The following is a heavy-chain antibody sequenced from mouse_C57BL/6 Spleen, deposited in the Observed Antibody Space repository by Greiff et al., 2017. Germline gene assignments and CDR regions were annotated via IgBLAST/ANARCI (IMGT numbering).Heavy chain of an antibody. V-gene: IGHV5-17*01. CDR2: ISSGSSTI. D-gene: IGHD1-1*01. Sequence: EVKLVESGGGLVKPGGSLKLSCAASGFTFSDYGMHWVRQAPEKGLEWVAYISSGSSTIYSADTVKGRFTISRDNAKNTLCLQMTSLRSEDTAMYYCARTHGSSYEGPWYFDVWGTGTTVTVSS. CDR1: GFTFSDYG. CDR3: ARTHGSSYEGPWYFDV. J-gene: IGHJ1*03.